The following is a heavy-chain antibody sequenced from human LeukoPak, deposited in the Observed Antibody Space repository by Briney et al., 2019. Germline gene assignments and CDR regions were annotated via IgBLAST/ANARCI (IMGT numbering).Heavy chain of an antibody. D-gene: IGHD3-9*01. CDR1: GFTFSSSA. J-gene: IGHJ3*02. Sequence: GGSLRLSCAASGFTFSSSAMNWVRQAPGKGLEWVSGISGSGGSSYYADSVKGQFTISRDNAKNSLYLQMNSLRAEDTAVYYCAILTGPSDAFDIWGQGTMVTVSS. CDR2: ISGSGGSS. CDR3: AILTGPSDAFDI. V-gene: IGHV3-23*01.